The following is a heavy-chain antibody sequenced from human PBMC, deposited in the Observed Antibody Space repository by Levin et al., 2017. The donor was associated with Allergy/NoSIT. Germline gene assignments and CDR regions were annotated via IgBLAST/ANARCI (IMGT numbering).Heavy chain of an antibody. J-gene: IGHJ4*02. V-gene: IGHV3-48*01. D-gene: IGHD1-26*01. Sequence: GGSLRLSCAASGFTFNTYPMNWVRQAPGKGLEWVSYISSGSSTIYYADSVKGRFTISRDNAKNSLYLQMNSLRVEDTAVYYCARLVVGATGVGYWGQGTLVTVSS. CDR3: ARLVVGATGVGY. CDR1: GFTFNTYP. CDR2: ISSGSSTI.